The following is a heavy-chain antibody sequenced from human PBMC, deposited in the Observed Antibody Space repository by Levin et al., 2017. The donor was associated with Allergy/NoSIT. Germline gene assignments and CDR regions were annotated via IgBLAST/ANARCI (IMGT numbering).Heavy chain of an antibody. J-gene: IGHJ4*02. CDR3: ARDPIPAATYYFDY. Sequence: GGSLRLSCAASGFTFSSYAMHWVRQAPGKGLEWVAVISYDGSNKYYADSVKGRFTISRDNSKNTLYLQMNSLRAEDTAVYYCARDPIPAATYYFDYWGQGTLVTVSS. CDR1: GFTFSSYA. V-gene: IGHV3-30-3*01. CDR2: ISYDGSNK. D-gene: IGHD2-2*01.